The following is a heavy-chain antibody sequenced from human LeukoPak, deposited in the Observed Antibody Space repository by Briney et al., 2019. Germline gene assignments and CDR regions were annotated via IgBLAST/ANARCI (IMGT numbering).Heavy chain of an antibody. D-gene: IGHD5-18*01. V-gene: IGHV1-2*02. CDR1: GYTFTGYY. Sequence: ASVKVSCKASGYTFTGYYIHWVRQAPGQGLEWMGWISPNSGGTDYAQQFQGRVTMTRDTSINTVYKELSRLTSDDTAVYYCARPAKVDTAMVRNAFDLWGQGTMVTVSS. CDR3: ARPAKVDTAMVRNAFDL. J-gene: IGHJ3*01. CDR2: ISPNSGGT.